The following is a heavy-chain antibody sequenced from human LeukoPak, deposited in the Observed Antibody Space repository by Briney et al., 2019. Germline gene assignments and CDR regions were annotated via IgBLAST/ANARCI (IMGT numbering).Heavy chain of an antibody. CDR1: GYTFTSYY. CDR2: INPSGGST. J-gene: IGHJ3*02. V-gene: IGHV1-46*01. Sequence: ASVKVSCKASGYTFTSYYMHWVRQAPGQGLEWMGIINPSGGSTSYAQKFQGRVTMTRDTSTSTVYMELSSLRSEDTAVYYCARERLWGYSDHGEYDAFDIWGQGTMVTVSS. CDR3: ARERLWGYSDHGEYDAFDI. D-gene: IGHD4-17*01.